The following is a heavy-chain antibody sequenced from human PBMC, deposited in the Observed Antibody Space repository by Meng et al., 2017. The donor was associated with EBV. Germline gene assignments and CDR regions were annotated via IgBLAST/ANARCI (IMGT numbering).Heavy chain of an antibody. Sequence: VQLVRFGDEVKKPGSAVKVSCKASGGTFSSYAISWVRQAPGQGLEWMGGIIPIFGTANYAQKFQGRVTITADKSTSTAYMELSSLRSEDTAVYYCARAEIAAAGRLDYWGQGTLVTVSS. J-gene: IGHJ4*02. CDR2: IIPIFGTA. D-gene: IGHD6-13*01. CDR3: ARAEIAAAGRLDY. CDR1: GGTFSSYA. V-gene: IGHV1-69*06.